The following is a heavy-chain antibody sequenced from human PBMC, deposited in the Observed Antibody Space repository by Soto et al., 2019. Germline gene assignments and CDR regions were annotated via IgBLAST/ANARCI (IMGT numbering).Heavy chain of an antibody. CDR3: ARAAMGGSSWPFDY. Sequence: QVQLQESGPGLVKPSGTLSLTCAVSGGSISSSNWWSWVRQPPGKGLEWIGEIYHSGSTNYNPSLKCRANISVAKSTPQFSPKLSSVTAAATAVYYCARAAMGGSSWPFDYWGQGTLVTASS. V-gene: IGHV4-4*02. CDR1: GGSISSSNW. D-gene: IGHD6-13*01. CDR2: IYHSGST. J-gene: IGHJ4*02.